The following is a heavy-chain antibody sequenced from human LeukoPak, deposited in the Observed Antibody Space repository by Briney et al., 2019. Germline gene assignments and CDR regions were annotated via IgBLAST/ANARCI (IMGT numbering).Heavy chain of an antibody. CDR2: INAGNGNT. Sequence: ASVTVSCKASGYTFTSYAMHWVRQAPGQRLEWMGWINAGNGNTKYSQKFQGRVTITRDTSAGTAYMELSSLRSEDTAVYYCARGVGAAAGTAHGYWGQGTLVTVTS. J-gene: IGHJ4*02. CDR1: GYTFTSYA. D-gene: IGHD6-13*01. V-gene: IGHV1-3*01. CDR3: ARGVGAAAGTAHGY.